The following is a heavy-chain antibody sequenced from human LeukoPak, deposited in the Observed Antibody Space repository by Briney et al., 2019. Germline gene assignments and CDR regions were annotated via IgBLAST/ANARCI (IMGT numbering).Heavy chain of an antibody. Sequence: SETLSLTCAVSGGSISSGGYSWSWLRQPPGKGLEWIVYIYHSGSTYYNPSLKSRVTISVDRSKNQFSLKLSSVTAADTAVYYCAREYCSGGSCYGAFDIWGQGTMVTVSS. V-gene: IGHV4-30-2*01. J-gene: IGHJ3*02. CDR3: AREYCSGGSCYGAFDI. CDR1: GGSISSGGYS. CDR2: IYHSGST. D-gene: IGHD2-15*01.